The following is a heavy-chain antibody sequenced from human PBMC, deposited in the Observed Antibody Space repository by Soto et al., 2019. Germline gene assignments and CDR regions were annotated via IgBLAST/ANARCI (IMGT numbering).Heavy chain of an antibody. J-gene: IGHJ5*02. CDR3: ARRYCSGGSCPNWFDP. V-gene: IGHV3-30-3*01. D-gene: IGHD2-15*01. Sequence: QVQLVESGGGVVQPGRSLRLSCAASGFTFSSYAMHWVRQAPGKGLEWVAVISYDGSNKYYADSVKGRFTISRDNSKNTLYLQMNSLRAEDTAVYYCARRYCSGGSCPNWFDPWGQGTLVTVSS. CDR2: ISYDGSNK. CDR1: GFTFSSYA.